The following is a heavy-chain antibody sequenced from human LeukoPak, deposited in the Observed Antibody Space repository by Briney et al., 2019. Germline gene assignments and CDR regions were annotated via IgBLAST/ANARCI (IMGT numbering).Heavy chain of an antibody. V-gene: IGHV5-51*01. CDR1: GYIFTSYW. CDR3: ARLRAAADPRYYFYYMDV. J-gene: IGHJ6*03. Sequence: GESLKISCKGSGYIFTSYWIGWVRQVPGKGLEWMGIIYPGDSDTRYSPSFQGQVTISADKSISTASLQWSSLKASDTAIYYCARLRAAADPRYYFYYMDVWGKGTTVTVSS. CDR2: IYPGDSDT. D-gene: IGHD6-13*01.